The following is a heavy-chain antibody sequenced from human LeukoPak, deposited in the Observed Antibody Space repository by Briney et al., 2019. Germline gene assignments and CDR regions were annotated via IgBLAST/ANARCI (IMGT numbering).Heavy chain of an antibody. D-gene: IGHD3-22*01. CDR3: ARDSSGYYPLDY. V-gene: IGHV1-18*01. CDR2: ISAYDGNT. Sequence: APVKVSCKASGYTFTSYGISWVRQAPGQGLEWMGWISAYDGNTNYAQKLQGRVTMTTDTSTSTAYMELRSLRSDDTAVYYCARDSSGYYPLDYWGQGTLVTVSS. J-gene: IGHJ4*02. CDR1: GYTFTSYG.